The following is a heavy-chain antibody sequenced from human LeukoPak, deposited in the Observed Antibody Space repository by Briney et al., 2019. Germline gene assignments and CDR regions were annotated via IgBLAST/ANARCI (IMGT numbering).Heavy chain of an antibody. CDR3: ARDHDSWRSDY. D-gene: IGHD6-13*01. V-gene: IGHV4-4*07. J-gene: IGHJ4*02. CDR1: GGSISSYY. CDR2: IYTSGST. Sequence: PSEALSLTCTVSGGSISSYYWSWIRQPAGKGLEWIGRIYTSGSTNYNPSLKSRVTMSVDTSKNQFSLKLSSATAADTAVYYCARDHDSWRSDYWGQGTLVTVSS.